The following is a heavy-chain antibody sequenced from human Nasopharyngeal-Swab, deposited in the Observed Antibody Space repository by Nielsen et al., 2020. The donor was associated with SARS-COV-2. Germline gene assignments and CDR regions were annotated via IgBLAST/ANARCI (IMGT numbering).Heavy chain of an antibody. CDR3: VRHGVSGWCFRD. Sequence: SETLSLTCAVSGGSISSGGYSWSWVRQPPGKGLEWIGQIDLGGGTAYNPSLRSRVTISVDPPKNLLFLNLNSVTAADTATYYCVRHGVSGWCFRDWGQGTLVTVSS. J-gene: IGHJ1*01. V-gene: IGHV4-30-2*01. D-gene: IGHD6-19*01. CDR2: IDLGGGT. CDR1: GGSISSGGYS.